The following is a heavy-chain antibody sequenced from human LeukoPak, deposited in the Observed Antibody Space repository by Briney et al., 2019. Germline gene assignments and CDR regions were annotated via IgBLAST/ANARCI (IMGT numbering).Heavy chain of an antibody. J-gene: IGHJ4*02. Sequence: ASVKVSCKASGYTFTSYAMHWVRQAPGQRLEWMGWINAGNGNTKYSQKFQGRVTITRDTSASTAYMELSSLRSEDTAVYYCARTTDPWYYYDSSGYYGYWGQGTLVTVSS. V-gene: IGHV1-3*01. CDR3: ARTTDPWYYYDSSGYYGY. D-gene: IGHD3-22*01. CDR2: INAGNGNT. CDR1: GYTFTSYA.